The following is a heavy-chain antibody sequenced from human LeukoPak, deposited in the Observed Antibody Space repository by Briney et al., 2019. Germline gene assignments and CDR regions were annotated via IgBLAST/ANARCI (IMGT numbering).Heavy chain of an antibody. J-gene: IGHJ4*02. CDR3: ARVEMATTSFDY. V-gene: IGHV1-69*05. CDR2: IIPIFSTA. CDR1: GGTFSSYA. Sequence: ASVTVSCKASGGTFSSYAISWVRQAPGQGLEWMGGIIPIFSTANYAQKFQGRVTITTDESTSTAYMELSSLRSEDTAVYYCARVEMATTSFDYWGQGTLVTVSS. D-gene: IGHD5-24*01.